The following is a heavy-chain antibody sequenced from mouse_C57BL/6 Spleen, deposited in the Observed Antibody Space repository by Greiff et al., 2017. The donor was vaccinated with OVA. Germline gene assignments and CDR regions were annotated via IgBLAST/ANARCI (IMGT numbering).Heavy chain of an antibody. V-gene: IGHV1-69*01. J-gene: IGHJ3*01. CDR2: IDPSDSYT. CDR1: GYTFTSYW. D-gene: IGHD2-3*01. CDR3: ARSGDGYPAY. Sequence: QVQLKQSGAELVMPGASVKLSCKASGYTFTSYWMHWVKQRPGQGLEWIGEIDPSDSYTNYNQKFKGKSTLTVDKSSSTAYMQLSSLTSEDSAVYYCARSGDGYPAYWGQGTLVTVSA.